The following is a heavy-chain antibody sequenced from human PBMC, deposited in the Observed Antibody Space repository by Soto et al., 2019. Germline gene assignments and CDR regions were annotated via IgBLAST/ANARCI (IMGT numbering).Heavy chain of an antibody. V-gene: IGHV3-21*06. CDR3: ARKSSSDSTGYEYFDY. J-gene: IGHJ4*02. CDR1: GFSFSSSD. D-gene: IGHD3-22*01. CDR2: INYSGRYM. Sequence: EVQLVESGGGLVEPGGSLRLSCATSGFSFSSSDMTCVRQAPGKGLEYVSSINYSGRYMFYEGSLRGRFTVSRDNAKNSLYLQMTSLRAEDTAVYYCARKSSSDSTGYEYFDYWGQGTLVTVSS.